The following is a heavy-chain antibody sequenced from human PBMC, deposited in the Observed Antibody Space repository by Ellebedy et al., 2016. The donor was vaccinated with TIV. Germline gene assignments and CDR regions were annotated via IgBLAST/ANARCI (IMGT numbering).Heavy chain of an antibody. CDR1: GFTFSSDS. V-gene: IGHV3-48*02. D-gene: IGHD2-2*01. Sequence: GGSLRLSCAASGFTFSSDSMNWVRQAPGKGLEWVSYISSSSSTIYYADSVKGRFTISRDNAKNSLYLQMNSLRDEDTAVYYCARVVVVPAAKGGDYWGQGTLVTVSS. J-gene: IGHJ4*02. CDR3: ARVVVVPAAKGGDY. CDR2: ISSSSSTI.